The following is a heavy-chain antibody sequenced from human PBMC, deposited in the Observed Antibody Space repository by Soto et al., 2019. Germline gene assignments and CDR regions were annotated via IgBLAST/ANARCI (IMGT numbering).Heavy chain of an antibody. J-gene: IGHJ6*03. V-gene: IGHV2-70*11. CDR1: GFSLSTSGMC. CDR3: ARIRPRGDYDPYYYCYMDV. CDR2: IDWDDDK. Sequence: SGPTLVNPTQTLTLTCTFSGFSLSTSGMCVSWIRQPPGKALEWLARIDWDDDKYYSTSLKTRLTISKDTSKNQVVLTMTNMDPVDTATYYCARIRPRGDYDPYYYCYMDVWGKGTTVTVSS. D-gene: IGHD4-17*01.